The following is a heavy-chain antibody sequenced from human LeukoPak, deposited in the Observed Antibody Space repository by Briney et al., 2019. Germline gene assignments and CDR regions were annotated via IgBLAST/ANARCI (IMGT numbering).Heavy chain of an antibody. CDR2: INPNSGGT. CDR1: GYTFTGYY. D-gene: IGHD3-22*01. V-gene: IGHV1-2*02. Sequence: ASVKVSCKASGYTFTGYYMHWVRQAPGQGLEWMGWINPNSGGTNYAQKFQGRVTMTRDTSISTAYMELSRLRSVDTAVYYCARDNADYYDSSGHEVFDYWGQGTLVTVSS. CDR3: ARDNADYYDSSGHEVFDY. J-gene: IGHJ4*02.